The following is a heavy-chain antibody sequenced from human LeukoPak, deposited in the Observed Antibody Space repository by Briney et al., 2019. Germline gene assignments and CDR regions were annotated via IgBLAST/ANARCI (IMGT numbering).Heavy chain of an antibody. J-gene: IGHJ4*02. CDR3: ARRTLIAARDPYYFDY. CDR1: GFTFSSYA. Sequence: GSLRLSCAASGFTFSSYAMSWVRQAPGKGLEWIGEINHSGSTNYNPSLKSRVTISVDTSKNQFSLKLSSVTAADTAVYYCARRTLIAARDPYYFDYWGQGTLVTVSS. D-gene: IGHD6-6*01. V-gene: IGHV4-34*01. CDR2: INHSGST.